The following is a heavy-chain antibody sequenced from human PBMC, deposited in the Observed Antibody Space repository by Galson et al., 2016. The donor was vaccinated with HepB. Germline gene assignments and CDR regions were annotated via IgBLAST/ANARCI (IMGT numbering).Heavy chain of an antibody. CDR2: ITNSGGAT. CDR1: GFSFSTSG. V-gene: IGHV3-23*01. Sequence: SLRLSCAASGFSFSTSGMSWVRQTPGRGLEWVSGITNSGGATHYADSVKGRFTISRENSKNTLYLYMSSLRAGDTAVYYCGKHGGFDYWGQGALVTVSS. D-gene: IGHD3-16*01. J-gene: IGHJ4*02. CDR3: GKHGGFDY.